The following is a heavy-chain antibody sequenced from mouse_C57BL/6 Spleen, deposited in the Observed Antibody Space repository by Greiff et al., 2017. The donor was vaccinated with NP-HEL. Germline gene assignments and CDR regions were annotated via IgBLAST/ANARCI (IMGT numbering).Heavy chain of an antibody. CDR1: GFTFSDYY. J-gene: IGHJ2*01. Sequence: EVMLVESGGGLVQPGGSLKLSCAASGFTFSDYYMYWVRQTPEKRLEWVAYISNGGGSTYYPDTVKGRFTISRDHAKNTLYLQMSRLKSEDTAMYYCARGGYDYFDYWGQGTTLTVSS. CDR2: ISNGGGST. CDR3: ARGGYDYFDY. V-gene: IGHV5-12*01. D-gene: IGHD2-3*01.